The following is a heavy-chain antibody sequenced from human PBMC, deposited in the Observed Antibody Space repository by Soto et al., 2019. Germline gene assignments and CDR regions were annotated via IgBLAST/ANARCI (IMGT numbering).Heavy chain of an antibody. V-gene: IGHV1-18*01. J-gene: IGHJ4*02. CDR3: AREAGRYSSGWYDY. CDR2: ISAYNGNT. CDR1: GYTFTSYG. Sequence: ASVKVSCKASGYTFTSYGISWVRQAPGQGLEWMGWISAYNGNTNYAQKLQGRVTMTTDTSTSTAYMELRSLRSDDTAVYYCAREAGRYSSGWYDYWGQGTLVTVSS. D-gene: IGHD6-19*01.